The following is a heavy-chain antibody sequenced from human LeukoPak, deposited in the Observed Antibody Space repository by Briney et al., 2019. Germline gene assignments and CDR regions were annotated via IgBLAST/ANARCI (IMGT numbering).Heavy chain of an antibody. CDR1: GGSISSSNYY. J-gene: IGHJ4*02. Sequence: PSETLSLTCTVSGGSISSSNYYWSWIRQPAGKGLEWIGYIYYSGSTNYNPSLKSRVTISVDTSKNQFSLNLSSVTAADTAVYYCARLWFGEKYAFDYWGQGTLVTVSS. D-gene: IGHD3-10*01. CDR3: ARLWFGEKYAFDY. CDR2: IYYSGST. V-gene: IGHV4-61*10.